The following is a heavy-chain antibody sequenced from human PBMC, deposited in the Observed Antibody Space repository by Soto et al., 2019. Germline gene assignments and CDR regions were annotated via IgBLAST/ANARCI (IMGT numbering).Heavy chain of an antibody. CDR3: ARVLRGVVNWFDP. Sequence: HLVQSGPEVKKPGASITVSCKTFGDTFTNFGLSWVRRAPGQGLEWMGWIATYNNNRNYAEKFQGRLTLTTDTSTSTAYMELKKLGNDDTAVYYCARVLRGVVNWFDPWGQGTLVTVSS. CDR2: IATYNNNR. J-gene: IGHJ5*02. CDR1: GDTFTNFG. D-gene: IGHD3-10*01. V-gene: IGHV1-18*01.